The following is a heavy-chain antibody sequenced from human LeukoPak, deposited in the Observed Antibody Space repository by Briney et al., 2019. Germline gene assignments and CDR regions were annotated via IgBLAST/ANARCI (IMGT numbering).Heavy chain of an antibody. CDR2: MQYDGSIK. J-gene: IGHJ4*02. CDR1: GFTFSSYD. D-gene: IGHD5-18*01. CDR3: ARHLSGVTGYTYGRGIDY. V-gene: IGHV3-30*12. Sequence: QSGGSLRLSCAASGFTFSSYDMHWVRQAPGKGLEWVAFMQYDGSIKYYADSVKGRFTISRDNAKTSLYLQTNSLRAEDTAIYYCARHLSGVTGYTYGRGIDYWGQGTLVTVSS.